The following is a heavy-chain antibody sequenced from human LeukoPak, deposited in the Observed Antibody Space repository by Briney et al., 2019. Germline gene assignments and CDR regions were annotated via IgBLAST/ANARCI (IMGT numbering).Heavy chain of an antibody. Sequence: PSETLSLTCAVYGGSFSGYYWSWIRQPPGKGLEWIGEINHSGSTNYNPSLKSRVTISVDTSKNQFSLKLSSVIAADTAVYYCARGGGYSSGWFKPRGPPSDLWGRGTLVTVSS. CDR1: GGSFSGYY. J-gene: IGHJ2*01. D-gene: IGHD6-19*01. CDR2: INHSGST. CDR3: ARGGGYSSGWFKPRGPPSDL. V-gene: IGHV4-34*01.